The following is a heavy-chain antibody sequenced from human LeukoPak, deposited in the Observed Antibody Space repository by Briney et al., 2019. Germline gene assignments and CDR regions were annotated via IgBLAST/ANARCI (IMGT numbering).Heavy chain of an antibody. J-gene: IGHJ4*02. V-gene: IGHV4-4*02. CDR1: GGSISNTNW. D-gene: IGHD2-8*01. CDR2: ISLTGLT. Sequence: SGTLSLTCGVSGGSISNTNWWSWVRQPPGQGLEWIGEISLTGLTHYNPSLESRVTVSLDKSRNQLSLNLTSVTAADTAVYYCSRENGAFSPFGYWGQGTLDTVLS. CDR3: SRENGAFSPFGY.